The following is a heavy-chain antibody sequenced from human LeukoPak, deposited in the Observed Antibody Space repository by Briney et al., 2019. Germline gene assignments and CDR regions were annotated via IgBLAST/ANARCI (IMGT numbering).Heavy chain of an antibody. J-gene: IGHJ3*02. CDR3: AREFTGHDILTGYYSEALDI. CDR2: ISSSSSYI. V-gene: IGHV3-21*01. CDR1: GFTFSSYS. Sequence: GGSLRLSCAASGFTFSSYSMNWVRQAPGKGLEWVSSISSSSSYIYYADSVKGRFTISRDNAKNSLYLQMNSLRAEDTAVYYCAREFTGHDILTGYYSEALDIWGQGTMVTVSS. D-gene: IGHD3-9*01.